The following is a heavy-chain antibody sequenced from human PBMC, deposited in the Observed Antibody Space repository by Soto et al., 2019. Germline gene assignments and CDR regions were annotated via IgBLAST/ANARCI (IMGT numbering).Heavy chain of an antibody. CDR3: ARGRYYDSSGYWYYFDY. CDR1: GGSISSGDYY. Sequence: SETLSLTCTVSGGSISSGDYYWSWIRQPPGKGLEWIGYIYYSGSTYYNPSLKSRVTISVDTSKNQFSLKLSSVTAADTAVYYCARGRYYDSSGYWYYFDYWGQGTLVTVSS. J-gene: IGHJ4*02. D-gene: IGHD3-22*01. V-gene: IGHV4-30-4*01. CDR2: IYYSGST.